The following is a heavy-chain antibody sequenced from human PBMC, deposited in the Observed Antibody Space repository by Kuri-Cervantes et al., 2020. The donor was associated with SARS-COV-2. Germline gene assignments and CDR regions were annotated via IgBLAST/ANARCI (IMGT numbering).Heavy chain of an antibody. V-gene: IGHV3-21*04. CDR1: GFTFSSYS. CDR3: AREITGYSSGWSLYWYFDL. D-gene: IGHD6-19*01. Sequence: GGSLRLSCAASGFTFSSYSMNWVRQAPGKGLEWVSSISSSSSYIYYADSVKGRFTISRDNSKNTLYLQMNSLRAEDTAVYYCAREITGYSSGWSLYWYFDLWGRGTLVTVSS. CDR2: ISSSSSYI. J-gene: IGHJ2*01.